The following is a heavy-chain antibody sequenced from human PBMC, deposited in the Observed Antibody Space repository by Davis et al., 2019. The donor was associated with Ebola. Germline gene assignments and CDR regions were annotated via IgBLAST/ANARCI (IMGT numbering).Heavy chain of an antibody. V-gene: IGHV3-48*02. CDR1: GFTFSSYS. CDR2: ISSSSSTI. J-gene: IGHJ5*02. D-gene: IGHD3-3*01. Sequence: GESLKISCAASGFTFSSYSMNWVRQAPGKGLEWVSYISSSSSTIYYADSVKGRFTISRDNAKNSLYLQMNSLRDEDTAVYYCARDNAEYYDFWSGYQPDNWFDPWGQGTLVTVSS. CDR3: ARDNAEYYDFWSGYQPDNWFDP.